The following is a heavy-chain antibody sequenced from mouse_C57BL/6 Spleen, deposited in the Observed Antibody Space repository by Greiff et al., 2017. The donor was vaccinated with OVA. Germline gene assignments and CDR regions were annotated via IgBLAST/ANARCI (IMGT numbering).Heavy chain of an antibody. CDR3: AKSITTVVALYAMDY. Sequence: ESGAELVKPGASVKLSCKASGYTFTSYWMHWVKQRPGQGLEWIGMIHPNSGSTNYNEKFKSKATLTVDKSSSTAYMQLSSLTSEDSAVYYCAKSITTVVALYAMDYWGQGTSVTVSS. D-gene: IGHD1-1*01. CDR2: IHPNSGST. CDR1: GYTFTSYW. J-gene: IGHJ4*01. V-gene: IGHV1-64*01.